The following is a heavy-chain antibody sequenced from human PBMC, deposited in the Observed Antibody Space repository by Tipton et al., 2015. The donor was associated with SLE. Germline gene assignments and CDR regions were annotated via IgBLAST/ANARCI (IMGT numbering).Heavy chain of an antibody. Sequence: TLSLTCTVSGGSISSADYYWSWIRQPAGKGLEWIGRIYTSGSTNYNPSLKSRVTISVDTSKNQFSLKLSSATAADTAVYYCARDGLGWGYYYYMDVWGTGTTVTVSS. V-gene: IGHV4-61*02. CDR3: ARDGLGWGYYYYMDV. D-gene: IGHD5/OR15-5a*01. CDR1: GGSISSADYY. CDR2: IYTSGST. J-gene: IGHJ6*03.